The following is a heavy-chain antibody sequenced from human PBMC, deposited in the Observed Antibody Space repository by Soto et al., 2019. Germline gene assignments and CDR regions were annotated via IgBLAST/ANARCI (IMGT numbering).Heavy chain of an antibody. V-gene: IGHV3-30*18. J-gene: IGHJ4*02. CDR3: AKDLGQNYSAGSGYFDY. D-gene: IGHD3-22*01. Sequence: PGGSLRLSCAASGFTFSSYGMHWVRQAPGKGLEWVAVISYDGSNKYYADSVKGRFTISRDNSKNTLHLQMNSLRTEDTAVYYCAKDLGQNYSAGSGYFDYWGQGTLVTVSS. CDR1: GFTFSSYG. CDR2: ISYDGSNK.